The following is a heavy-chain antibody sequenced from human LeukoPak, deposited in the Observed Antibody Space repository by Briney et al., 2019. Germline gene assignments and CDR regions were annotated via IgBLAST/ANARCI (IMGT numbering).Heavy chain of an antibody. CDR2: ISSSGSTM. J-gene: IGHJ4*02. CDR3: APYCSSPTCYEVYFDS. CDR1: GFTFSNFA. V-gene: IGHV3-48*01. D-gene: IGHD2-2*01. Sequence: GGSLRLSCAASGFTFSNFAMNWVRQAPGKGLEWISYISSSGSTMYYADSVKGRFTISRDNAKNSLYLQVYSLRVEDTAVYYCAPYCSSPTCYEVYFDSWGQGTLVTVSS.